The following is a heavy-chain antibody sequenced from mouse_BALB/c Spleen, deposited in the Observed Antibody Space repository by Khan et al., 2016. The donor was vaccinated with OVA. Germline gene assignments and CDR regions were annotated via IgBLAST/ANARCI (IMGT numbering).Heavy chain of an antibody. Sequence: EVELVESGGGLVQPGGSRKLSCAASGFTFSSFGIHWVRQAPKKGLAWVAYISSCSSTIYYVDTVKGRFPISRDNPKHTLFLQMTSLRSEATAMEYCERSGGKFHWYFDVWGAGTSVTVSS. J-gene: IGHJ1*01. V-gene: IGHV5-17*02. CDR2: ISSCSSTI. D-gene: IGHD2-1*01. CDR3: ERSGGKFHWYFDV. CDR1: GFTFSSFG.